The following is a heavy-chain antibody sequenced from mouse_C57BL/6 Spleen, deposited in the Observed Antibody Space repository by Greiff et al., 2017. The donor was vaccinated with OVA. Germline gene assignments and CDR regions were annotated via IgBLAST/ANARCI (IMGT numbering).Heavy chain of an antibody. Sequence: VQLQQSGAELARPGASVKMSCKASGYTFTSYTMHWVKQRPGQGLEWIGYINPSSGYTKYNQKFKDKATLTADKSSSTAYMQLSSLTSEDSAVYYCARDYCNYDYFDYWGQGTTLTVSS. J-gene: IGHJ2*01. D-gene: IGHD2-1*01. CDR3: ARDYCNYDYFDY. V-gene: IGHV1-4*01. CDR2: INPSSGYT. CDR1: GYTFTSYT.